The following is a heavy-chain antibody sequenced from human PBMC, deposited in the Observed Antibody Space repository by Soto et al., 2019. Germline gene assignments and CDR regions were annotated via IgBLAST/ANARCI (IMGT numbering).Heavy chain of an antibody. CDR2: ISGSGGST. CDR3: AKDFSSTIFGVVIPFDY. CDR1: GFTFSSYA. D-gene: IGHD3-3*01. Sequence: PGGALRLSCAASGFTFSSYAMSWVRQAPGEGLEWVSAISGSGGSTYYADSVKGRFTISRDNSKNTLYLQMNSLRAEDTAVYYCAKDFSSTIFGVVIPFDYWGQGTLVTVSS. V-gene: IGHV3-23*01. J-gene: IGHJ4*02.